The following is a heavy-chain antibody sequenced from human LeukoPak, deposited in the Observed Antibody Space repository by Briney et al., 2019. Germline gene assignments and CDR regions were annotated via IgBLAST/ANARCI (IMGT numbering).Heavy chain of an antibody. Sequence: SETLSLTCTVSGGSISSGGYYWSWIRQPPGKGLEWIGYIYHSGSTYYNPSLKSRVTISVDRSKNQFSLKLSSVTAADTAVYYCARGTTGGQLQDWFDPWGQGTLVTVSS. CDR1: GGSISSGGYY. D-gene: IGHD1-7*01. J-gene: IGHJ5*02. CDR3: ARGTTGGQLQDWFDP. CDR2: IYHSGST. V-gene: IGHV4-30-2*01.